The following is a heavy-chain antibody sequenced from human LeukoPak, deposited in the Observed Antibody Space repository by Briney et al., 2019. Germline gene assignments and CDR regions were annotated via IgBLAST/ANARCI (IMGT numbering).Heavy chain of an antibody. D-gene: IGHD6-6*01. J-gene: IGHJ4*02. CDR1: GYIFTSYG. CDR3: ARGSPAARPSSVSVAVDY. Sequence: ASVKVSCKASGYIFTSYGISWVRETPGQGLEWMGWISAYNGNTNYAQKLQGRVTMTTDTSTSTAYMELRSLRSDDTAVYYCARGSPAARPSSVSVAVDYWGQGTLVTVSS. CDR2: ISAYNGNT. V-gene: IGHV1-18*01.